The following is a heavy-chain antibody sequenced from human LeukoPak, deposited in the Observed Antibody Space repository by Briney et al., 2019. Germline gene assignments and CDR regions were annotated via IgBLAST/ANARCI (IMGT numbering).Heavy chain of an antibody. CDR2: LDKSGGRT. V-gene: IGHV3-23*01. CDR3: AKNAQIVVISDCFDY. CDR1: GFNFSIYG. Sequence: PGGSLRLSCAASGFNFSIYGMSWVRQAPGKGLEWVSALDKSGGRTYYAASVKGRFTISRDNSKNTVYLQMTGLRAEDTAVYYCAKNAQIVVISDCFDYWGQGSLVTVSS. D-gene: IGHD3-22*01. J-gene: IGHJ4*02.